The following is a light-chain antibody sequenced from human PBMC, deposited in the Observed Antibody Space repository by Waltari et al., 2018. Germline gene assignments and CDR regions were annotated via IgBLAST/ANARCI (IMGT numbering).Light chain of an antibody. CDR1: QSIKTY. CDR2: AAS. Sequence: DIQLTQSPSSLSASLGDSVTLPCRASQSIKTYLNWYQQEPGKAPKLLIYAASSLQSGVPSRFSGSGSGTDFTLTISSLQPEDFATYYCQQSYLTPPWTFGQGTKVEIK. V-gene: IGKV1-39*01. J-gene: IGKJ1*01. CDR3: QQSYLTPPWT.